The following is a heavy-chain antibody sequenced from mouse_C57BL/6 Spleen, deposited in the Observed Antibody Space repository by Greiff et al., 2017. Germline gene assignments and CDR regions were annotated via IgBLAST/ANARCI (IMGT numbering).Heavy chain of an antibody. Sequence: QVQLQQSGPELVKPGASVKISCKASGYAFSSSWMNWVKQRPGKGLEWIGRIYPGDGDTNYNGKFKGKATLTADKSSSTAYMQLSSLTSEDSAVYFCAEDGYYGAWFAYWGQGTLVTVSA. CDR2: IYPGDGDT. CDR1: GYAFSSSW. D-gene: IGHD2-3*01. J-gene: IGHJ3*01. CDR3: AEDGYYGAWFAY. V-gene: IGHV1-82*01.